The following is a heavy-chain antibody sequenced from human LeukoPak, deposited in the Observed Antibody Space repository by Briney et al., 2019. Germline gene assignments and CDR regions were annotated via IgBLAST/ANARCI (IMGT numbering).Heavy chain of an antibody. J-gene: IGHJ4*02. D-gene: IGHD1-14*01. Sequence: PGGSLRLSCAASGFTVSSNYMSWVRQAPGKGLEWVSVIYSGGSTYYADSVKGRFTISRDNAKNSLYLQMNSLRGEDTAVYYCAAKEGTRSDFEYWGQGTLVTVAS. V-gene: IGHV3-66*01. CDR2: IYSGGST. CDR3: AAKEGTRSDFEY. CDR1: GFTVSSNY.